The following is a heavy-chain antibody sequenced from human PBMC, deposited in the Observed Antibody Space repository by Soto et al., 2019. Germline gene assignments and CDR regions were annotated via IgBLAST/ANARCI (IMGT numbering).Heavy chain of an antibody. CDR3: AKGRFGEDYYGSGSYFPFDY. V-gene: IGHV3-23*01. Sequence: GSLRLSCAASGFTFSSYAMSWVRQAPGKGLEWVSAISGSGGSTYYADSVKGRFTISRDNSKNTLYLQMNSLRAEDTAVYYCAKGRFGEDYYGSGSYFPFDYWGQGTLVTVSS. CDR2: ISGSGGST. J-gene: IGHJ4*02. D-gene: IGHD3-10*01. CDR1: GFTFSSYA.